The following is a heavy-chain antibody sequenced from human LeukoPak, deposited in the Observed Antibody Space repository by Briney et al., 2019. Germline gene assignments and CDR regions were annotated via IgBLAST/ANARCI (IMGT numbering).Heavy chain of an antibody. V-gene: IGHV3-7*01. J-gene: IGHJ4*02. Sequence: PGGSLRLSCVASGFTFTDYFMSWVRQAPGKGLEWVASIKHNGGEKYYVDSVKGRFTISRDNAKNSLYLQMNNLRAEDTAVYYCARDVGYFRFDYWGQGTLVTVSS. CDR1: GFTFTDYF. CDR3: ARDVGYFRFDY. D-gene: IGHD5-18*01. CDR2: IKHNGGEK.